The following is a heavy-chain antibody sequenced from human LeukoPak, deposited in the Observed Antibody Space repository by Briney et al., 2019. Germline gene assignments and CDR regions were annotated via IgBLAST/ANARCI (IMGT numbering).Heavy chain of an antibody. V-gene: IGHV3-23*01. J-gene: IGHJ4*02. CDR1: GFTFSSYE. CDR3: AKVGYSYGFAYYFDY. D-gene: IGHD5-18*01. CDR2: ISGSGGST. Sequence: PGGSLRLSCAASGFTFSSYEMNWVRQAPGKGLEWVSAISGSGGSTYYADSVKGRFTISRDNSKNTLYLQMNSLRAEDTAVYYCAKVGYSYGFAYYFDYWGQGTLVTVSS.